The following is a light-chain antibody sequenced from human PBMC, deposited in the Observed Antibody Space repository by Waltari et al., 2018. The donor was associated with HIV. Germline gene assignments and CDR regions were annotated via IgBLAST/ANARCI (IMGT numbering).Light chain of an antibody. Sequence: QSVLTQPPSVSVAPGQKVIIPCSGSSPNVRNGFVSWYQHLPGAAPKLLIYDNNKRPSGISDRFSGSKSGTSATLGITGLQTGDEGDYYCGTWDRSLSGAVFGGGTKLTVL. CDR3: GTWDRSLSGAV. CDR2: DNN. J-gene: IGLJ2*01. V-gene: IGLV1-51*01. CDR1: SPNVRNGF.